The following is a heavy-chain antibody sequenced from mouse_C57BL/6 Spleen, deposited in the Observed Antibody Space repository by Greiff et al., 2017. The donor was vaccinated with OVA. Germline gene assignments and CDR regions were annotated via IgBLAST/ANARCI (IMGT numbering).Heavy chain of an antibody. Sequence: QVQLQQPGAELVKPGASVKLSCKASGYTFTSYWMHWVKQRPGRGLEWIGRIDPSSGGTNYNEKFKGKATLTVDKSSSTAYMQLSSLTSEDSAVYYCARGGYGGSNRYFDVWGTGTTVTVSS. D-gene: IGHD1-1*01. CDR1: GYTFTSYW. V-gene: IGHV1-72*01. J-gene: IGHJ1*03. CDR2: IDPSSGGT. CDR3: ARGGYGGSNRYFDV.